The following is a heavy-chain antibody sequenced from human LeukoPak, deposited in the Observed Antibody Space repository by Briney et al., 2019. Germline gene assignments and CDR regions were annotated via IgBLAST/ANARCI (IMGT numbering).Heavy chain of an antibody. V-gene: IGHV4-31*03. CDR1: GGSISGGGYY. Sequence: PSETLSLTCTVSGGSISGGGYYWSWIRQHPGKGLEWIGYICYSGSTYYNPSLKSRVTISVDTSKNQFSLKLSSVTAADTAVYYCAREGGESYSTGYYFDYWGQGTLVTVSS. J-gene: IGHJ4*02. CDR3: AREGGESYSTGYYFDY. D-gene: IGHD1-26*01. CDR2: ICYSGST.